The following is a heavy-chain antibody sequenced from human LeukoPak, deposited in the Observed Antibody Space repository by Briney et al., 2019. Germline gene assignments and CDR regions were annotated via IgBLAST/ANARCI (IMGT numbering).Heavy chain of an antibody. Sequence: GGSLRLSCIGTGFTFSSDAMGWVRQAPGKGLEWVSGISGSGGSTYYADSVKGRFTISRDNSKNTLYLQMNSLRVEDTAVYYCAKDRGRTWVQVANWGQGTLVTVSS. CDR2: ISGSGGST. CDR3: AKDRGRTWVQVAN. D-gene: IGHD2-15*01. V-gene: IGHV3-23*01. CDR1: GFTFSSDA. J-gene: IGHJ4*02.